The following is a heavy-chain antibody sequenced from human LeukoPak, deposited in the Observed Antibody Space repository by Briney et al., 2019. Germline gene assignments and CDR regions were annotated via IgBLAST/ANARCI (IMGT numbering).Heavy chain of an antibody. CDR1: GFTFTSYG. Sequence: GGSLRLSCAAFGFTFTSYGMHWVRQAPGKGLEWVAVIWSDGTNKYYADSVKGRFAISRDDSNNMVYLQMNSLRVEDTAVYYCAKDIERGFDYTNSLDYWGQGTLVTVSS. D-gene: IGHD4-11*01. CDR2: IWSDGTNK. J-gene: IGHJ4*02. V-gene: IGHV3-33*06. CDR3: AKDIERGFDYTNSLDY.